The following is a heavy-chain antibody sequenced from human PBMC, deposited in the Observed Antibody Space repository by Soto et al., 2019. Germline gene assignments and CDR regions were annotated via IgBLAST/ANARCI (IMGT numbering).Heavy chain of an antibody. CDR1: GGSVSSGTYY. CDR2: IYYIGST. Sequence: SETLSLTCTVSGGSVSSGTYYWSWIRQPPGKGLEWIGYIYYIGSTNYNPSLKSRVTISVDKSKNQFSLKLSSVTAADTAVYYCARVAVAGTRYDYWGQGTLVTVS. J-gene: IGHJ4*02. V-gene: IGHV4-61*01. D-gene: IGHD6-19*01. CDR3: ARVAVAGTRYDY.